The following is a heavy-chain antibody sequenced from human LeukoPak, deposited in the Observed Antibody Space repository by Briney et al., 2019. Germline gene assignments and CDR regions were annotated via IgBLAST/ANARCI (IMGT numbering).Heavy chain of an antibody. V-gene: IGHV1-69*04. CDR2: IIPIFGIA. CDR3: ARMGYGGAAAGSWFDP. CDR1: GGTFSSYA. J-gene: IGHJ5*02. D-gene: IGHD4-23*01. Sequence: GASVKVSCKASGGTFSSYAISWVRQAPGQGLEWMGRIIPIFGIANYAQKFQGRVTITADKSTSTAYMELSSLRSEDTAVYYCARMGYGGAAAGSWFDPWGQGTLVTVSS.